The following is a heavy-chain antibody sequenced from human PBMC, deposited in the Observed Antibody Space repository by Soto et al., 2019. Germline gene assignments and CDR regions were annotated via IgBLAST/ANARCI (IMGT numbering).Heavy chain of an antibody. V-gene: IGHV1-46*01. CDR2: INASGGVHSH. Sequence: QVQLVQSGAEVKMPGASVKLSCKASGYTFTSNYIHWVRQAPRRGLEWMGRINASGGVHSHNYEQKVQGRVTMTVDTSTTTVYMELSRLRSEDTAVYYCARDRRHSSDLLDNWGQGALVTVSS. D-gene: IGHD3-22*01. CDR1: GYTFTSNY. CDR3: ARDRRHSSDLLDN. J-gene: IGHJ4*02.